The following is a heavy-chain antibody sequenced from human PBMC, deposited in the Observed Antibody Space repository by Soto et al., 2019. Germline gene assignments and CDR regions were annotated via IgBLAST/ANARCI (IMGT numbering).Heavy chain of an antibody. CDR2: ICSSTCYI. CDR3: ARYDSSGYYWPYYYYGMDV. D-gene: IGHD3-22*01. CDR1: GFTFSSYT. J-gene: IGHJ6*04. V-gene: IGHV3-21*01. Sequence: CGSLRLSCSPSGFTFSSYTMQWIPQAPGKGLVFFLSICSSTCYIYYSDSVKCRFTISRDNAKNSLYLQMNSLIAEDMAVYYCARYDSSGYYWPYYYYGMDVWGKVTTVTVGS.